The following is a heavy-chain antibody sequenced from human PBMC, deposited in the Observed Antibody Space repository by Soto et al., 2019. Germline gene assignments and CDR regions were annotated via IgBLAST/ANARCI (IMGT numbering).Heavy chain of an antibody. V-gene: IGHV3-30-3*01. CDR3: ARDGIAEAGYYYYGMDV. Sequence: GGSLRLSCAASGFTFSSYAMHWVRQAPGKGLEWVAVISYDGSNKYYADSVKGRFTISRDNSKNTLYLQMNSLRAEDTAVYYCARDGIAEAGYYYYGMDVWGQGTTVTVSS. CDR1: GFTFSSYA. J-gene: IGHJ6*02. D-gene: IGHD6-13*01. CDR2: ISYDGSNK.